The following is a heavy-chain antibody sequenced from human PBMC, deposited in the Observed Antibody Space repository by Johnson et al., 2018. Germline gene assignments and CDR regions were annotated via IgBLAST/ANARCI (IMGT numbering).Heavy chain of an antibody. Sequence: QVQLQESGGGVVQPGRSLRLSCAASGFRFNDYVIHWVRQAPGKGLEWVAVIWFDGRNKYYADSVKGRFTISRDNSKNTLYLQMNSLRAEDTAVYYCARDGYGSGTSYFDYWGQGTLVTVSS. CDR1: GFRFNDYV. CDR2: IWFDGRNK. D-gene: IGHD3-10*01. CDR3: ARDGYGSGTSYFDY. V-gene: IGHV3-33*01. J-gene: IGHJ4*02.